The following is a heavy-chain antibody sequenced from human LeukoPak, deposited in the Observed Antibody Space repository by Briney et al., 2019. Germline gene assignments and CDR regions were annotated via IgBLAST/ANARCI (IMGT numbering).Heavy chain of an antibody. D-gene: IGHD2/OR15-2a*01. Sequence: GGSLRLSCAVSGLTFRNYWMHCVRQAPGKGLVWVSRINSDGSDTTYADSVKGRFTISRDNAKNTLFLQMNSLRAEDTAVYYCARDTLDWGQGTLVTVSS. CDR3: ARDTLD. V-gene: IGHV3-74*01. CDR1: GLTFRNYW. J-gene: IGHJ4*02. CDR2: INSDGSDT.